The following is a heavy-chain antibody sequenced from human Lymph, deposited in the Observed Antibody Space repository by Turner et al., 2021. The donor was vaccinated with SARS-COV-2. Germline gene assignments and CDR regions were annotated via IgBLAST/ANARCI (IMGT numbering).Heavy chain of an antibody. CDR1: GFTFSSYS. V-gene: IGHV3-33*01. J-gene: IGHJ6*02. Sequence: VESVEGVVHPGQSLRISCAASGFTFSSYSMHWVRPAPGKGLEGGAFIWYDGSNTYYADSAKCRFTIARDNSKLLLYLQMNSLRAEDMAVYYCARGSSGGDVWGQGTTVTVSS. CDR2: IWYDGSNT. CDR3: ARGSSGGDV.